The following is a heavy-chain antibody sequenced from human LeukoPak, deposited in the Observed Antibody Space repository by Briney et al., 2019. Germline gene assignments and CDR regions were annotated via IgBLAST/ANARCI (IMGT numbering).Heavy chain of an antibody. D-gene: IGHD3-22*01. V-gene: IGHV3-23*01. CDR1: GFTFNIYA. CDR2: ITSSGTGT. Sequence: GGSLRLSSAASGFTFNIYAMSWVRQAPGKGLEWVSSITSSGTGTFYADSVKGRFTISRDNSESTLYLQMNSLRAEDTAVYYCAKDRPNYYDSSGHYYRRNGDYWGQGTLVTVSS. CDR3: AKDRPNYYDSSGHYYRRNGDY. J-gene: IGHJ4*02.